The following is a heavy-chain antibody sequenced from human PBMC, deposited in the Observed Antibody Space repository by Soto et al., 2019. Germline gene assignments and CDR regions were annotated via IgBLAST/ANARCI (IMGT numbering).Heavy chain of an antibody. V-gene: IGHV4-34*01. Sequence: ETLSLTCAVYGWSFSGYYWSWIRQPPGKGLEWIGEINHSGSTNYNPSLESRVTISVDTSKNQLSLKLSSETAADTAVYYCARGNQYYYGSGSYYNNWFDPWGQGTLVTVSS. CDR3: ARGNQYYYGSGSYYNNWFDP. CDR1: GWSFSGYY. J-gene: IGHJ5*02. D-gene: IGHD3-10*01. CDR2: INHSGST.